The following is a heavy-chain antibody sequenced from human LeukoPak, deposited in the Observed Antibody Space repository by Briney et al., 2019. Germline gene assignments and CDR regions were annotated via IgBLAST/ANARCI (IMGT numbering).Heavy chain of an antibody. CDR1: GGSITSGDYY. V-gene: IGHV4-61*02. D-gene: IGHD1-26*01. CDR2: IYTSGST. Sequence: SETLSLTCTVSGGSITSGDYYWSWIRQPAGKGLEWIGRIYTSGSTNYNPSLKSRVTMSVDTSKNQFSLKLSSVTAADTAVYYCARDFSSLVGAEYWGQGTLVTVSS. CDR3: ARDFSSLVGAEY. J-gene: IGHJ4*02.